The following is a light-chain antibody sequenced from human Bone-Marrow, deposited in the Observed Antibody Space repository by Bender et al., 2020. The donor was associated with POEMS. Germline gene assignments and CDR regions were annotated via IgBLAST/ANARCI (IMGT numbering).Light chain of an antibody. CDR3: KSSDSSGNIWV. Sequence: SYELTQPPSVSVSPGQTARITCSGDTLSKQYSYWYQQKPGQAPVVVIYKDTQRPSGIPERFAGSSSGTTVSLIISGVQAEDEADYYCKSSDSSGNIWVFGGGTKLTVL. V-gene: IGLV3-25*03. J-gene: IGLJ3*02. CDR1: TLSKQY. CDR2: KDT.